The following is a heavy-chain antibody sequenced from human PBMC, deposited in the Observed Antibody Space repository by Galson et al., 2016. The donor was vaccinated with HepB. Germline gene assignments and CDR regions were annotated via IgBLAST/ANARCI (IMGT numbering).Heavy chain of an antibody. CDR1: GGSITSGPYY. CDR2: IHDSGST. D-gene: IGHD4-17*01. J-gene: IGHJ3*02. CDR3: ARDTYGDYFRAFDI. Sequence: TLSLTCTVSGGSITSGPYYWSWIRQRPGKGLEWIGYIHDSGSTYDNPSLKSRVTMSVDTSKNQFSLKLSSVTAADTAVYYCARDTYGDYFRAFDIWGQGTMFTVSS. V-gene: IGHV4-31*03.